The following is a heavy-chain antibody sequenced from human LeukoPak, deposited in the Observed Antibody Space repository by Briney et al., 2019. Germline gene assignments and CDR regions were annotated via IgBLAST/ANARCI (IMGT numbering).Heavy chain of an antibody. V-gene: IGHV4-30-2*01. Sequence: SETLSLTCAVSGGSISSGGYSWSWIRQPPGRGLEWIVYIYHSGSTYYNPSLKSRITISVYRAKNQFSLKLSSVTAADTAVYYCARGGDPDGYCSGGSCLGAFDIWGQGTMVTVSS. CDR3: ARGGDPDGYCSGGSCLGAFDI. J-gene: IGHJ3*02. CDR2: IYHSGST. CDR1: GGSISSGGYS. D-gene: IGHD2-15*01.